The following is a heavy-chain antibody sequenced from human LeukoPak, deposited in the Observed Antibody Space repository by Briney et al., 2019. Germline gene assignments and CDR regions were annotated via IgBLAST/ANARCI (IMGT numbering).Heavy chain of an antibody. J-gene: IGHJ4*02. D-gene: IGHD3-10*01. CDR2: INGDGSGT. CDR1: GFTFTDYW. V-gene: IGHV3-74*01. CDR3: TRDFYGIDY. Sequence: PGGSLRLSCAASGFTFTDYWMHWVRQAPGKGVVWVSRINGDGSGTSYADSVKGRFTISRDNAKNTVYLQMNSLRAEDTAVYYCTRDFYGIDYWGQGTLVTVSS.